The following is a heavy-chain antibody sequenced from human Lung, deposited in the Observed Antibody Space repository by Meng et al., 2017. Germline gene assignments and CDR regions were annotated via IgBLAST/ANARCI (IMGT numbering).Heavy chain of an antibody. CDR1: GVTVRRNS. V-gene: IGHV1-69*02. J-gene: IGHJ4*02. Sequence: QVQLVQSGAEVKKPGSSVKVACKASGVTVRRNSFSWVRQAPGQGLEWMGRIIPILERANYAQKFQGRVTITADISTTTAYMEMRSLRSEDTAVYYCASAMGNYVPATNEWTPSYFDYWGRGTLVTVSS. CDR3: ASAMGNYVPATNEWTPSYFDY. CDR2: IIPILERA. D-gene: IGHD3-16*01.